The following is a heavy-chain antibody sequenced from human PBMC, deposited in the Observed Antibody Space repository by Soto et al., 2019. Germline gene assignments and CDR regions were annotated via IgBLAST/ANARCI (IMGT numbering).Heavy chain of an antibody. V-gene: IGHV1-69*13. CDR2: IIPIFGTA. D-gene: IGHD1-1*01. CDR1: GGTFSSYA. Sequence: ASVKVFCKASGGTFSSYAISWVRQAPGQGLEWMGGIIPIFGTANYAQKFQGRVTITADESTSTAYMGLSSLRSEDTAVYYCARESPLGGNDHYYYGMDVWGQGTTVTVSS. J-gene: IGHJ6*02. CDR3: ARESPLGGNDHYYYGMDV.